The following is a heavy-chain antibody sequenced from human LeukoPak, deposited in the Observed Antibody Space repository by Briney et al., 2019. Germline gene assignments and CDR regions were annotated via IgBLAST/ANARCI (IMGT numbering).Heavy chain of an antibody. CDR3: ATGQGQRSIIILGVANRPEEFDD. J-gene: IGHJ4*02. CDR1: GYTFTSYD. V-gene: IGHV1-8*01. Sequence: ASVKLSCKAAGYTFTSYDINWVRQATGQGKEWMGWMNPNSGNTGYAQKFPGRGTMTRNTSISTAYMELSSLRSEDTAVYYCATGQGQRSIIILGVANRPEEFDDRGQ. D-gene: IGHD3-3*01. CDR2: MNPNSGNT.